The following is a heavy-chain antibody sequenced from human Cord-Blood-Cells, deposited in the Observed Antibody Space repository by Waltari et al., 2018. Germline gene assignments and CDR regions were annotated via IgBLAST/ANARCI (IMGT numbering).Heavy chain of an antibody. CDR1: GFTFSSYA. J-gene: IGHJ3*02. D-gene: IGHD2-2*01. CDR3: AKDIVVVPAAMNDAFDI. Sequence: EVQLLESGGGLVQPGGSLRLSCAASGFTFSSYAMSWVRQAPGKGLEWVSAIRGSGGSTYYADSVKGRFTISRDNSKNTLYLQMNSLRAEDTAVYYCAKDIVVVPAAMNDAFDIWGQGTMVTVSS. CDR2: IRGSGGST. V-gene: IGHV3-23*01.